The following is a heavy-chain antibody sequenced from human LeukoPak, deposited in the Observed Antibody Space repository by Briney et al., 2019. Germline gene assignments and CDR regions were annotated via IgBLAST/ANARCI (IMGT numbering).Heavy chain of an antibody. Sequence: SETLSLTCAVYGGSFSGYYWSWIRQPPGKGLEWIGEINHSGSTNYNPSLKSRVTISVDTSKNQFSLKLSSVTAADTAVYYCARPNRTRYYYYMDVWDKGTTVTVSS. J-gene: IGHJ6*03. D-gene: IGHD1-14*01. V-gene: IGHV4-34*01. CDR1: GGSFSGYY. CDR3: ARPNRTRYYYYMDV. CDR2: INHSGST.